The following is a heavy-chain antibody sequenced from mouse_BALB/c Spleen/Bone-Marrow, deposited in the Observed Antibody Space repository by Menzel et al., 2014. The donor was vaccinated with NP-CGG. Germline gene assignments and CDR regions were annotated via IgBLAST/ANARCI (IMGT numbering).Heavy chain of an antibody. CDR3: ARFGFDYALVF. V-gene: IGHV3-8*02. D-gene: IGHD2-2*01. Sequence: ESGPSLVKRSQTRLLTCSVTGDSITSGYRNWIRKFPGNKLEYMGYISYSGSTYYNLSLKSRISITRDTSKNQYCLQLKSITTGDPATYCCARFGFDYALVFWSQGTSVTIS. CDR1: GDSITSGY. J-gene: IGHJ4*01. CDR2: ISYSGST.